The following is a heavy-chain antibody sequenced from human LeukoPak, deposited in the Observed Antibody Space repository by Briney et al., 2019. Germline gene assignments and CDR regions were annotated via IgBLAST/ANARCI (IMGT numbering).Heavy chain of an antibody. V-gene: IGHV1-18*01. CDR2: ISTYKGNT. D-gene: IGHD6-6*01. CDR1: GYTFTSYG. J-gene: IGHJ4*02. Sequence: GASVKVSCKASGYTFTSYGISWVRHAPGQGLEWMGWISTYKGNTNYAQKVQGRVIVTTDTSTSTVYMELRSLRSDDTAVYYCGRSMDSSTSRLIEYWGQGTLVTVSS. CDR3: GRSMDSSTSRLIEY.